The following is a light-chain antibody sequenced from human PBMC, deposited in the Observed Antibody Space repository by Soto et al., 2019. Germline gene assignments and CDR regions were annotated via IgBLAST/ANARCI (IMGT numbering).Light chain of an antibody. V-gene: IGKV2-28*01. CDR3: MQGLTTPLT. CDR2: LGS. J-gene: IGKJ4*01. Sequence: DIVLTQSPLSLPVTPGEPASISCRSSQSLLSSNGNNYLDWYLQKPGQSPQVLIYLGSNRASGVPGRFGGSGSGTDFTLKISRVEAEDVGVYYCMQGLTTPLTSGGRNKVVIK. CDR1: QSLLSSNGNNY.